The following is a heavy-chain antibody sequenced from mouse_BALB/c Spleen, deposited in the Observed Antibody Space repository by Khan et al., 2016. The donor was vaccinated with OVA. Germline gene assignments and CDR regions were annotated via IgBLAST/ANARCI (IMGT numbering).Heavy chain of an antibody. V-gene: IGHV9-4*02. CDR1: GYTFTNAG. Sequence: QIQLVQSGPELKKPGETVRISCKASGYTFTNAGMQWVQKMPGKGLKWIGWINTHSGVPKYAEDFKGRFAFSLDTSASTVYLQITTLKNEDTATYFCARGGAAYYRNDGGALDYWGQGTSVTVSS. CDR3: ARGGAAYYRNDGGALDY. J-gene: IGHJ4*01. CDR2: INTHSGVP. D-gene: IGHD2-14*01.